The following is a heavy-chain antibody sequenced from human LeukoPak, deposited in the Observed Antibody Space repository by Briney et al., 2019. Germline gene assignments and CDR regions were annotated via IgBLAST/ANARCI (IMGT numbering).Heavy chain of an antibody. CDR2: INHTGST. CDR1: GGSFSGYY. D-gene: IGHD3-10*01. J-gene: IGHJ3*01. Sequence: SETLSLTCAVYGGSFSGYYWSWIRQPPGKGLEWIGEINHTGSTNYNPSVEGRVTISIDKSTNHFSLMLTSVTAADTALYYCARGMWFDTLFSAFDVWGQGTMVSVSS. CDR3: ARGMWFDTLFSAFDV. V-gene: IGHV4-34*01.